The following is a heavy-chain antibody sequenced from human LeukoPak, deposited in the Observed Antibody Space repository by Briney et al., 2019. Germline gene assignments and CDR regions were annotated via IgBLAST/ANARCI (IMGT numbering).Heavy chain of an antibody. CDR3: AKVLYYYDSSGNDAFDI. CDR2: IGGSGTRT. V-gene: IGHV3-23*01. J-gene: IGHJ3*02. Sequence: PGGTLRLSCSASGFTITTYGMNWVRQAPGKGLEWVSGIGGSGTRTYYADSVKGRFTISRDNSKNTLYLQMNSLRAEDTAVYYCAKVLYYYDSSGNDAFDIWGQGTMVTVSS. CDR1: GFTITTYG. D-gene: IGHD3-22*01.